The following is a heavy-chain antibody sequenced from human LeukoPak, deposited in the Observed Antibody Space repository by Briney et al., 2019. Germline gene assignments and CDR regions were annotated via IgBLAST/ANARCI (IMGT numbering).Heavy chain of an antibody. Sequence: GASVEVSCKASGYTFTGYYIHWVRQAPGQGLEWMGWINPNSGGTNYAQKFQGRVTMTRDTSISTAYMEVSRLRADDTAVYYCARSYHTGDRDYWGQGTLVTVSS. J-gene: IGHJ4*02. CDR2: INPNSGGT. CDR1: GYTFTGYY. V-gene: IGHV1-2*02. D-gene: IGHD7-27*01. CDR3: ARSYHTGDRDY.